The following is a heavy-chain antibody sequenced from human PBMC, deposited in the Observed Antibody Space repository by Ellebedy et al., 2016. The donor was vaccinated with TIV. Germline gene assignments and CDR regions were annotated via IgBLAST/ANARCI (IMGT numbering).Heavy chain of an antibody. J-gene: IGHJ5*02. Sequence: MPSETLSLTCAVYGGSFSGYYWSWIRQPPGKGLEWIGEINHSGSTNYNPSLKSRVTISVDTSKNQFSLKLSSVTAADTAVYYCARASQGYTVLGRFDPWGQGTLVTVSS. CDR1: GGSFSGYY. D-gene: IGHD5/OR15-5a*01. CDR3: ARASQGYTVLGRFDP. V-gene: IGHV4-34*01. CDR2: INHSGST.